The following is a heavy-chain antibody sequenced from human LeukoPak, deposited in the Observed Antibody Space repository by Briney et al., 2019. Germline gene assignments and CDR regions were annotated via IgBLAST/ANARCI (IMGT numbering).Heavy chain of an antibody. CDR3: ARGCSGGSCYSQSKDDWFDP. CDR2: IIPILGTA. Sequence: GASVKVSCKASGGTFSSYAISWVRQAPGQGLEWMGGIIPILGTANYAQKFQGRVTITADESTSTAYMELSSLRSEDTAVYYCARGCSGGSCYSQSKDDWFDPWGQGTLVTVSS. V-gene: IGHV1-69*13. J-gene: IGHJ5*02. D-gene: IGHD2-15*01. CDR1: GGTFSSYA.